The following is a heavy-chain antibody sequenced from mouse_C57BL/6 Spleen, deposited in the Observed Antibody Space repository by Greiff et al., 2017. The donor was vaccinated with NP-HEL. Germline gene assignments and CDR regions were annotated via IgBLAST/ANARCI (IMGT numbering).Heavy chain of an antibody. J-gene: IGHJ1*03. Sequence: EVQRVESGGGLVKPGGSLKLSCAASGFTFSSYAMSWVRQTPAKRLEWVATISDGGSYTYYPDNVKGRFTISRDNAKNNLYLQMSHLKSEDTAMYYCAREMVDGYYGGYFDVWGTGTTVTVSS. V-gene: IGHV5-4*01. D-gene: IGHD2-3*01. CDR2: ISDGGSYT. CDR1: GFTFSSYA. CDR3: AREMVDGYYGGYFDV.